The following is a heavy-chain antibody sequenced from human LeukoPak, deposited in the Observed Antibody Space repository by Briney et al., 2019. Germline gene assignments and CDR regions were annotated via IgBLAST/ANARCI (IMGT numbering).Heavy chain of an antibody. CDR3: AREGSGSFSGAFDI. Sequence: GGSLRLSCAASGFTFSVYWMTWVRQAPGKGLEWVANIREDGSEQYYVDSVRGRFTISRDNAKNSLYLQMNSLRAEDTAVYYCAREGSGSFSGAFDIWGQGTMVTVSS. CDR1: GFTFSVYW. CDR2: IREDGSEQ. D-gene: IGHD1-26*01. V-gene: IGHV3-7*01. J-gene: IGHJ3*02.